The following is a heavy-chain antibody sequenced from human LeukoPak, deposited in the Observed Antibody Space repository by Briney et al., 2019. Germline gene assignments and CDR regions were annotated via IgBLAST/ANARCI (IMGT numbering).Heavy chain of an antibody. CDR2: IYHTGGT. D-gene: IGHD3-10*01. V-gene: IGHV4-30-2*01. Sequence: SQTLSLTCTVSGASISSGTYSWSWIRQPPGEGLEWIGYIYHTGGTYYNPSLKGRVTISVDRSKNQFSLNLNFVTAADTALYYCARGDGSGSGRWFDPWGQGTLITVSS. CDR1: GASISSGTYS. J-gene: IGHJ5*02. CDR3: ARGDGSGSGRWFDP.